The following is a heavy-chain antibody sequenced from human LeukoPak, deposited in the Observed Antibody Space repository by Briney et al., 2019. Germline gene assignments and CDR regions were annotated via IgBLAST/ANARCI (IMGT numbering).Heavy chain of an antibody. CDR2: IYYSGST. CDR1: GGSISSSSYY. CDR3: ARDFTQGYNWNYGGGFDP. V-gene: IGHV4-39*02. Sequence: SETLSLTCTVSGGSISSSSYYWGWIRQPPGKGLEWIGSIYYSGSTYYNPSLKSRVTISVDTSKNQFSLKLSSVTAADTAVYYCARDFTQGYNWNYGGGFDPWGQGTLVTVSS. D-gene: IGHD1-7*01. J-gene: IGHJ5*02.